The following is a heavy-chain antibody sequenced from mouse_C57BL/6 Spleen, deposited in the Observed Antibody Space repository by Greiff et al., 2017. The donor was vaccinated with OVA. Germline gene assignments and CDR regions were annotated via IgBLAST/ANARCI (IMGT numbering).Heavy chain of an antibody. CDR2: IDPSDSYT. V-gene: IGHV1-50*01. J-gene: IGHJ1*03. CDR1: GYTFTSYW. Sequence: VQLQQPGAELVKPGASVKLSCKASGYTFTSYWMQWVKQRPGQGLEWIGEIDPSDSYTNYNQKFKGKATLTVDTSSSTAYLQLSSLTSEDSAVYYWARRRSYWYFDVWAQGPRSPSPQ. CDR3: ARRRSYWYFDV.